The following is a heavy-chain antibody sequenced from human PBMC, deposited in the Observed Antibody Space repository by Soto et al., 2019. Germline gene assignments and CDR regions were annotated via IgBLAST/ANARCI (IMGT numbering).Heavy chain of an antibody. CDR2: MNPNSGNT. D-gene: IGHD5-12*01. CDR1: GYTFTSYD. V-gene: IGHV1-8*01. J-gene: IGHJ4*02. CDR3: ARVGYSGYVVDY. Sequence: ASVKVSCKASGYTFTSYDINWVRQATGQGLEWMGWMNPNSGNTGYAQKFQGRVTMTRNTSISTAYMELSSLRSEDTAVYYCARVGYSGYVVDYWGQGTLVTVSS.